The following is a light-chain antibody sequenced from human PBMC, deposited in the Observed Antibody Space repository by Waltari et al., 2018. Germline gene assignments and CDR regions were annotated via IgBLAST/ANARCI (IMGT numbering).Light chain of an antibody. J-gene: IGKJ1*01. CDR1: QDISSW. V-gene: IGKV1-12*01. CDR2: SAS. CDR3: QQGNSFPPT. Sequence: DIQMTQSPSSVSASVGERVTITCRASQDISSWLAWYQQKPGKAPKLLIYSASALQSGVPSRFSGSGSGTDLTLTINSLQSEDFATYYCQQGNSFPPTFGQGTKVEIK.